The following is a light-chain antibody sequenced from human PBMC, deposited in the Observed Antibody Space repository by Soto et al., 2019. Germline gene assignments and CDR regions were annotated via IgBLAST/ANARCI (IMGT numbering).Light chain of an antibody. Sequence: QSALTQPASVSGSPGQSITISCTGTSSDVGGYNYVSWYQQHPGKAPKLIIYDVSNRPSGVSNRFSGSKSGNTASLTISGLPAEDEADYYCSSYTSNKTLVAFGGGTKLTVL. CDR1: SSDVGGYNY. J-gene: IGLJ2*01. V-gene: IGLV2-14*01. CDR2: DVS. CDR3: SSYTSNKTLVA.